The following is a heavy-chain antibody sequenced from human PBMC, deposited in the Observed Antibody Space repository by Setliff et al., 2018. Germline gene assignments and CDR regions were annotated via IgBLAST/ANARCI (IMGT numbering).Heavy chain of an antibody. V-gene: IGHV4-59*01. J-gene: IGHJ6*02. Sequence: PSETLSLTCSVSGDSINHFFWTRVRLSPGKGLEWIGYIYYSGGATYNPSLRGRASIAIGASKAHFSLDLRTVTTADTAVYYCARDASFGFDVWGPGITVTVSS. CDR1: GDSINHFF. CDR2: IYYSGGA. D-gene: IGHD2-2*01. CDR3: ARDASFGFDV.